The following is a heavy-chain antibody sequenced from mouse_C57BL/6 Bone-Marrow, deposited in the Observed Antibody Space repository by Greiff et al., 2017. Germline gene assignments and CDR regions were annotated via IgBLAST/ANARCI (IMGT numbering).Heavy chain of an antibody. CDR3: APYYGSSYWYFDV. D-gene: IGHD1-1*01. V-gene: IGHV14-2*01. J-gene: IGHJ1*03. CDR2: IDPEDGET. CDR1: GFNIQDYY. Sequence: VQLKESGAELVKPGASVKLSCTASGFNIQDYYMHWVKQRTEQGLEWIGRIDPEDGETKYAPRFKGKATITADTSSNTAYLQLSSLTSEDTAVYYCAPYYGSSYWYFDVWGTGTTVTVSS.